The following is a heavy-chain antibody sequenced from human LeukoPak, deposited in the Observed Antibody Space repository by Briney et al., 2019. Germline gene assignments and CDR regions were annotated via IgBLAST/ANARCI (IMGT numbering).Heavy chain of an antibody. V-gene: IGHV3-74*01. CDR1: GFTIGNRW. CDR3: ERGHVFGSGQHWDY. D-gene: IGHD3-10*01. Sequence: GGSLRLSCTASGFTIGNRWMHWVRQAPGRGLEWVARIFGDATGASYADSVKGRFSISRDTAKNTVYLEIRNLRGEETAEYYCERGHVFGSGQHWDYWGQGTLAVVSS. J-gene: IGHJ4*02. CDR2: IFGDATGA.